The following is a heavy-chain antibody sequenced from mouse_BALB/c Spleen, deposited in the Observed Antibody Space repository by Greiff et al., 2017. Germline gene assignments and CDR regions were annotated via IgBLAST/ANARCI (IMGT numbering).Heavy chain of an antibody. Sequence: EVQLVESGGGLVKPGGSLKLSCAASGFTFSSYAMYWVRQTPEKRLEWVASISSGGSTYYPDCVKGRFTISRDNARNSLYLQMSRLRAEDTAMYYCARAGAAGFAYWGQGTLVTVSA. CDR1: GFTFSSYA. V-gene: IGHV5-6-5*01. CDR3: ARAGAAGFAY. J-gene: IGHJ3*01. CDR2: ISSGGST.